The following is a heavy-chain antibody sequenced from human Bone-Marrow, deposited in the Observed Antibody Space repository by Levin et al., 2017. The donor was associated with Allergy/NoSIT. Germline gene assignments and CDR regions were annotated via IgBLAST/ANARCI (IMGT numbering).Heavy chain of an antibody. CDR3: AKDGITMVRGAKPNYYYYGMDV. J-gene: IGHJ6*02. V-gene: IGHV3-30*04. Sequence: GESLKISCAASGFTFSSYAMHWVRQAPGKGLEWVAVISYDGSNKYYADSVKGRFTISRDNSKNTLYLQMNSLRAEDTAVYYCAKDGITMVRGAKPNYYYYGMDVWGQGTTVTVSS. CDR1: GFTFSSYA. CDR2: ISYDGSNK. D-gene: IGHD3-10*01.